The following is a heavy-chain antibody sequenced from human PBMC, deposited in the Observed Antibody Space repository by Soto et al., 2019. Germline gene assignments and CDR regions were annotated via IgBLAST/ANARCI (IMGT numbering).Heavy chain of an antibody. CDR2: IWYDGSNK. J-gene: IGHJ4*02. CDR1: GFAFSSYG. Sequence: GGSLRLSCAACGFAFSSYGMHWVRQAPGKGLEWVAVIWYDGSNKYYADSVKGRFTISRDNSKNTLYLQMNSLRAEDTAVYYCARGAGIAAYYFDYWGQGTLVTVSS. V-gene: IGHV3-33*01. D-gene: IGHD6-25*01. CDR3: ARGAGIAAYYFDY.